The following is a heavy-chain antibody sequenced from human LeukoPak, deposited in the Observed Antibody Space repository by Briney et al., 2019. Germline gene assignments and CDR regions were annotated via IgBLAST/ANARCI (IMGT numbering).Heavy chain of an antibody. D-gene: IGHD3-10*01. Sequence: PGGSLRLSCAASGFTVSSNYMSWVRHAPGKGLEWGSVIYSGGSTYYADSVKGRFTIARDNSKNTLYLQMNSLRAEDTAVYYCARDFPGCYYGSGSSRGDYWGQGTLVTVSS. CDR2: IYSGGST. CDR1: GFTVSSNY. J-gene: IGHJ4*02. CDR3: ARDFPGCYYGSGSSRGDY. V-gene: IGHV3-53*01.